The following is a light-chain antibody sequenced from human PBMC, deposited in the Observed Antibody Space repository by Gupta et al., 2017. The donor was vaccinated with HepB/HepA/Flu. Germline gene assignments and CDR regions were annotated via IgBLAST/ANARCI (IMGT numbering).Light chain of an antibody. Sequence: EIVLTQSPGTLSLSPGERATLSCRASQSFTRGYLAWYQQKPGQAPRLLIYGASSSATGIPDRFSGSESGTDFTLTISRLEPEDFAVYYCQNYDYSIPLSFGGGTKVEMK. CDR3: QNYDYSIPLS. J-gene: IGKJ4*01. CDR2: GAS. V-gene: IGKV3-20*01. CDR1: QSFTRGY.